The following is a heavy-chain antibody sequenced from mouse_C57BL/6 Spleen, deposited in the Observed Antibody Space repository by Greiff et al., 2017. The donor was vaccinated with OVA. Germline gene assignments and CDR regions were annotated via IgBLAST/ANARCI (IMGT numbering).Heavy chain of an antibody. J-gene: IGHJ4*01. CDR1: GYAFSSSW. Sequence: QVQLQQSGPELVKPGASVKISCKASGYAFSSSWMNWVKQRPGKGLEWIGRIYPGDGDTNYNGKFKGKATLTADKSSSTAYMQLSSLTSEDSAVYFCARFYYGNYVAMDYWGQGTSVTVSS. D-gene: IGHD2-1*01. V-gene: IGHV1-82*01. CDR3: ARFYYGNYVAMDY. CDR2: IYPGDGDT.